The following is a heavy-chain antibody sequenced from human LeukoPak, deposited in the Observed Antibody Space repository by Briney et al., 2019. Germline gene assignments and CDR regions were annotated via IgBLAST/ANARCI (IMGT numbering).Heavy chain of an antibody. Sequence: GGSLRLSCAASGFTFSSYGMHWVRQAPGKGLEWVAFIRYDGSNKYYADSVKGGFTISRDNSKNTLYLQMNSLRAEDTAVYYCANTEEAYDFWSGYGGIDAFDIWGQGTMVTVSS. V-gene: IGHV3-30*02. CDR1: GFTFSSYG. J-gene: IGHJ3*02. CDR3: ANTEEAYDFWSGYGGIDAFDI. CDR2: IRYDGSNK. D-gene: IGHD3-3*01.